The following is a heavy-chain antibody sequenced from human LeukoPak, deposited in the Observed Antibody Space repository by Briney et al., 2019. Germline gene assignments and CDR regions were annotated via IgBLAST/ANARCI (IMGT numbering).Heavy chain of an antibody. Sequence: ASVKVSCKASGYTFTGYYMHWVRQAPGPGLEWMGWINPNSGGTNYAQKFQGRVTMTRDTSISTAYMELSRLRSDDTAVYYCARASSWYGWFDPWGQGTLVTVSS. CDR3: ARASSWYGWFDP. J-gene: IGHJ5*02. CDR1: GYTFTGYY. CDR2: INPNSGGT. D-gene: IGHD6-13*01. V-gene: IGHV1-2*02.